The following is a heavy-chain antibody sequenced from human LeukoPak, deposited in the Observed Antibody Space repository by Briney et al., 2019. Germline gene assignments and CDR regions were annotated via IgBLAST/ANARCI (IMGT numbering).Heavy chain of an antibody. Sequence: GESLQISCKGSGFTFNSYWVTWVRQMPGKGLEWMGIVYPGDSDTRYSPSFQGQVTISADKSISTAYLQWTSLKASDSAMYYCARVRGDVASIWLDYWGQGTLVTVSS. CDR2: VYPGDSDT. J-gene: IGHJ4*02. D-gene: IGHD5-12*01. CDR3: ARVRGDVASIWLDY. CDR1: GFTFNSYW. V-gene: IGHV5-51*01.